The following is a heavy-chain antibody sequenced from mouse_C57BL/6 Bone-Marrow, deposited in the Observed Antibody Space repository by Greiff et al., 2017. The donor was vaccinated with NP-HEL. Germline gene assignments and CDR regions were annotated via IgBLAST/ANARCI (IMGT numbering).Heavy chain of an antibody. CDR2: IYPGSGNT. Sequence: VQLQQSGPELVKPGASVKISCKASGYSFTSYYIHWVKQRPGQGLEWIGWIYPGSGNTKYNEKFKGKATLTADTSSSTAYVQLRSLTSEDSAVYYCARTSSLLSGFAYWGQGTLVTVSA. D-gene: IGHD2-1*01. CDR3: ARTSSLLSGFAY. J-gene: IGHJ3*01. CDR1: GYSFTSYY. V-gene: IGHV1-66*01.